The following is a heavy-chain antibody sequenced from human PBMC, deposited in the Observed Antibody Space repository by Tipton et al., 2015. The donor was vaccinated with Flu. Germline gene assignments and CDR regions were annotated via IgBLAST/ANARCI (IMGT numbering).Heavy chain of an antibody. V-gene: IGHV4-4*07. CDR3: ARLIIAARAYYYYYFGMDV. J-gene: IGHJ6*02. Sequence: TLSLTCTVSGGSISSYYWSWIRQPAGKGLEWIGRIYTSGSTNYTPSLKSRVTMSVDTSKNQFSLKLSSVTAADTAVYYCARLIIAARAYYYYYFGMDVWGQWSTVTVSS. CDR1: GGSISSYY. D-gene: IGHD6-6*01. CDR2: IYTSGST.